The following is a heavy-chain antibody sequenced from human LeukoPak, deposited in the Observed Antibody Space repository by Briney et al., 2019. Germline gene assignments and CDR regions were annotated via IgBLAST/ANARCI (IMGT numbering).Heavy chain of an antibody. D-gene: IGHD6-19*01. CDR1: GFIFSNYG. Sequence: GGSLRLSCAASGFIFSNYGMHWVRQAPGKGLEWVAFIRYDESNKLYADSVKGRFTISRDNSKNILFLQMNSLRAEDTAVYYCATMQWLEGVDWFDPWGQGTLVTVSS. V-gene: IGHV3-30*02. CDR2: IRYDESNK. J-gene: IGHJ5*02. CDR3: ATMQWLEGVDWFDP.